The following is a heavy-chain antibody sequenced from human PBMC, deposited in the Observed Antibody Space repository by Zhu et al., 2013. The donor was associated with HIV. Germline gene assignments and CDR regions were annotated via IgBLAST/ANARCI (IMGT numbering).Heavy chain of an antibody. CDR1: GGTFSSYA. Sequence: QVQLVQSGAEVKKPGSSVKVSCKASGGTFSSYAISWVRQAPGQGLEWMGGIIPIFGTANYAQKFQGRVTITADKSTSTAYMELSSLRSEDTAVYYCARELGEIYSSSSAWFDPWGQGTLVTVSS. CDR3: ARELGEIYSSSSAWFDP. J-gene: IGHJ5*02. CDR2: IIPIFGTA. V-gene: IGHV1-69*06. D-gene: IGHD6-6*01.